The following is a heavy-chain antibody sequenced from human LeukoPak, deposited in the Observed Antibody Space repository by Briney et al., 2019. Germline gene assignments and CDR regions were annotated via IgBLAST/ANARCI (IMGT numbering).Heavy chain of an antibody. Sequence: GGSLRLSCAASGFTFSSYEMNWFRQAPGKGLEWVSYISSSGSTIYYADSVKGRLTIASANAKNSLYLKMYSLRAEDTAVYFCASSAVRRVYWARETVVTVSS. J-gene: IGHJ4*02. CDR3: ASSAVRRVY. CDR2: ISSSGSTI. V-gene: IGHV3-48*03. CDR1: GFTFSSYE. D-gene: IGHD6-6*01.